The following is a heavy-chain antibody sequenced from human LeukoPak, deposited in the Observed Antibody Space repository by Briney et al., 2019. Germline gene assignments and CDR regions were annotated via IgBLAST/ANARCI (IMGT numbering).Heavy chain of an antibody. J-gene: IGHJ3*02. D-gene: IGHD6-13*01. CDR3: VKDSAFSSSAAFDI. CDR2: TKNRANRYTT. Sequence: GGSLRLSCATSGFTFNDHYLGWVRQAPGKGLEWVGRTKNRANRYTTEYAASVKGRFTISRDNAKNSLYLQMNSLRAEGTAVYFCVKDSAFSSSAAFDIWGQGTMVTVSS. V-gene: IGHV3-72*01. CDR1: GFTFNDHY.